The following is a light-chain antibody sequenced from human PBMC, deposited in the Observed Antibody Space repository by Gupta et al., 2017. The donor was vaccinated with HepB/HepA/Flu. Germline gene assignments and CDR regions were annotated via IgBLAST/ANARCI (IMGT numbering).Light chain of an antibody. J-gene: IGKJ4*01. Sequence: EIVLIQSPATLSVSPGERATLSCRASHSVSRDLAWYQQKPGQAPRLLIYDASNRATGIPARFSGSGAGTDFTLTISSLELEDVGLYYCQQRNNWPPVTFGGGTKVEIK. CDR1: HSVSRD. CDR2: DAS. CDR3: QQRNNWPPVT. V-gene: IGKV3-11*01.